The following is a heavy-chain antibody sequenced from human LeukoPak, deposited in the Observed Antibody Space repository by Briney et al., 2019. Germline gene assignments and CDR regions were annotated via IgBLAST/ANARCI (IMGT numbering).Heavy chain of an antibody. CDR2: IDDSGST. CDR1: GGSISSYY. CDR3: ARGHGYYYYYMDV. Sequence: SETLSLTCTVSGGSISSYYWTWIRQPPGKGLEWIGYIDDSGSTNYHPALQSRVAISVDTSKNHFSLKLTSVTAADAAIYYCARGHGYYYYYMDVWGTGTTVTISS. V-gene: IGHV4-59*01. J-gene: IGHJ6*03. D-gene: IGHD3-22*01.